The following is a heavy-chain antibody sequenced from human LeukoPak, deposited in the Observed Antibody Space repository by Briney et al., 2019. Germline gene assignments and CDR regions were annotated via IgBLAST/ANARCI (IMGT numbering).Heavy chain of an antibody. CDR3: ARDMPPGVVVVTAPGWFDP. Sequence: PGGSLRLSCAASGFTFSSYSMNWVRQAPGKGLEWVSSISSSSSYIYYADSVKGRFTISRDNAKNSLYLQMNSLRAEDTAVYYCARDMPPGVVVVTAPGWFDPWGQGTLVTVSS. V-gene: IGHV3-21*01. CDR1: GFTFSSYS. CDR2: ISSSSSYI. J-gene: IGHJ5*02. D-gene: IGHD2-21*02.